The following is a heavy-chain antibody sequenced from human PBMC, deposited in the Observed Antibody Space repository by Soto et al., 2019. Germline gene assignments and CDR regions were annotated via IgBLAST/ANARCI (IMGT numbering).Heavy chain of an antibody. D-gene: IGHD2-15*01. CDR2: ISYDGSNK. CDR1: GFTFSSYA. J-gene: IGHJ1*01. CDR3: AREGPGFFCGGSCYESPIDV. V-gene: IGHV3-30-3*01. Sequence: GGSLRLSCAASGFTFSSYAMHWVRQAPGKGLEWVAVISYDGSNKYYADSVKGRFTISRDNSKNTLYLQMNSLRAEDTAVYYCAREGPGFFCGGSCYESPIDVWGQGSLVPVSS.